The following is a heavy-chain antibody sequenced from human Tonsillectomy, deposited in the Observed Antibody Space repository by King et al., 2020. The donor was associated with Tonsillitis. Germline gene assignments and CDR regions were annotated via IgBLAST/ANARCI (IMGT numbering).Heavy chain of an antibody. Sequence: VQLQESGPGLVKPSETLSLTCAVSGYSINSGYYWGWIRQPPGKGLEWIGSKFRSGTTYNNPSLKSRVSISVDTSKNQFSLKLSSVTAADTAVYYCARAGDSSAYFDYWGQGTLVTVSS. CDR3: ARAGDSSAYFDY. D-gene: IGHD3-22*01. CDR1: GYSINSGYY. V-gene: IGHV4-38-2*01. J-gene: IGHJ4*02. CDR2: KFRSGTT.